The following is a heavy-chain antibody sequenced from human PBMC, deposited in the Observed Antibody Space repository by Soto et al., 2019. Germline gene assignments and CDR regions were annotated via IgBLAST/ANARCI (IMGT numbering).Heavy chain of an antibody. D-gene: IGHD2-2*01. CDR3: ASDLGRTRCPFDF. CDR1: GDSISSAHW. Sequence: QVQLQESGPGLVKPSGTLSLTCAVSGDSISSAHWWNLVRQPPGKGLEWIGDIYHNGNTNYNPSREAPRPIALAHSKDESSRSLSVVAAADTSVDYCASDLGRTRCPFDFWGLGTLDTVCS. J-gene: IGHJ4*02. CDR2: IYHNGNT. V-gene: IGHV4-4*02.